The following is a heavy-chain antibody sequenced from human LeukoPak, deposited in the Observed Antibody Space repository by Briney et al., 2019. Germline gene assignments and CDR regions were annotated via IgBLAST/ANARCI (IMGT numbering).Heavy chain of an antibody. V-gene: IGHV4-34*01. J-gene: IGHJ4*02. CDR2: INHSGST. CDR3: ARHSSYYGNSDY. CDR1: GGSFSGYY. D-gene: IGHD3-10*01. Sequence: SETLSLTCAVYGGSFSGYYWSWIRQPPGKGLEWIGEINHSGSTNYNPSLKSRVTISVDTSKNQFSLKLSSVTAADTAVYHCARHSSYYGNSDYWGQGTLVTVSS.